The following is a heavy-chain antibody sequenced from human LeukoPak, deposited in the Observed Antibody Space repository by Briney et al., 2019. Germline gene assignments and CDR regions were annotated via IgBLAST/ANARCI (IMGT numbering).Heavy chain of an antibody. V-gene: IGHV1-8*03. Sequence: ASVKVSCKASGYTFTNYDINWVRQATGQGLEWMGWMNPKSGNTGYAQKFRDRVTITRDTSRSTVYMELSSLRSEDTAVYYCARGRYSSSDDYSGEGTLVTVSS. CDR2: MNPKSGNT. J-gene: IGHJ4*02. CDR3: ARGRYSSSDDY. CDR1: GYTFTNYD. D-gene: IGHD6-6*01.